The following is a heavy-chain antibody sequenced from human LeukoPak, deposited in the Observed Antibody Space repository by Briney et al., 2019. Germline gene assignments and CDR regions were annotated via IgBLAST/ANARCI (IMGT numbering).Heavy chain of an antibody. V-gene: IGHV3-48*04. D-gene: IGHD3-10*01. J-gene: IGHJ5*02. CDR3: ARSDYYGSGNYGRFDP. Sequence: PGGSLRLSCAASGFTFSSYGMHWVRQAPGKGLEWISYISFGSSTVYYADSVKGRFTISRDNAKNSLYLQMNSLRAEDTAVYYCARSDYYGSGNYGRFDPWGQGTLVTVSS. CDR2: ISFGSSTV. CDR1: GFTFSSYG.